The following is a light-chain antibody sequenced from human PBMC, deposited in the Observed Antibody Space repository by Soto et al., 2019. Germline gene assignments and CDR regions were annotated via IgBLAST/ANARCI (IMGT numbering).Light chain of an antibody. CDR2: GNS. CDR3: QPYDSSPSAYV. CDR1: SSNIGAGYD. J-gene: IGLJ1*01. V-gene: IGLV1-40*01. Sequence: ESGAPGQKVTISCTGSSSNIGAGYDLHWYQQLPGTAPKLLLYGNSNRPSGVTDRFSGSKSGTSASLAITGLQAEDEADYYCQPYDSSPSAYVFGTGTEVNVL.